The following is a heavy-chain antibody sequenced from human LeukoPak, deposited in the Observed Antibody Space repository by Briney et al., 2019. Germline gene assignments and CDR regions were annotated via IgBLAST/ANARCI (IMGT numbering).Heavy chain of an antibody. CDR3: ATSNYDFWSGYYSPYDAFDI. D-gene: IGHD3-3*01. Sequence: SETLSLTCTVSGGSISSYYWSWIRQPPGKGLEWIGCIYYSGSTYYNPSLKSRVTISVDTSKNQFSLKLSSVTTADTAVYYCATSNYDFWSGYYSPYDAFDIWGQGTMVTVSS. CDR2: IYYSGST. V-gene: IGHV4-59*04. J-gene: IGHJ3*02. CDR1: GGSISSYY.